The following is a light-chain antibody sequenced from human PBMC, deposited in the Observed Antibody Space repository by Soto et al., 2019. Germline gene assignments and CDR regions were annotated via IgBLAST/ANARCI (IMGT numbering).Light chain of an antibody. Sequence: QSVLTQPPSVSGAPGQRVTISCTGSSSNIGAGYDVHWYQQLPGTAPKLLIYDSNNRPSGVPDRFSGSKSGTSASLAITGLLPEDEADYYCQSYDRSLSGYVFGTGTKLTVL. CDR2: DSN. CDR1: SSNIGAGYD. J-gene: IGLJ1*01. V-gene: IGLV1-40*01. CDR3: QSYDRSLSGYV.